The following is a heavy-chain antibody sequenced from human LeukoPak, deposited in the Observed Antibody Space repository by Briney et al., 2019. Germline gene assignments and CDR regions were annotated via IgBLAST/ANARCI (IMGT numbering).Heavy chain of an antibody. V-gene: IGHV3-48*01. D-gene: IGHD4-11*01. Sequence: PGGSLRLSCASSGFTFSSYSMNWVRQAPGKGLEWVSYISNSSSTIYYADSVKGRFTISRDNAKNSLYLQMNSLRAEDTAVYYCARENSINGKWGQGNLVTVSS. CDR1: GFTFSSYS. CDR3: ARENSINGK. J-gene: IGHJ4*02. CDR2: ISNSSSTI.